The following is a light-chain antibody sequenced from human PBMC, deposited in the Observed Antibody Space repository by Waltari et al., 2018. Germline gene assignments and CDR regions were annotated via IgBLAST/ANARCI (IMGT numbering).Light chain of an antibody. CDR3: QQRGDWSRT. CDR1: QSVSSN. J-gene: IGKJ3*01. Sequence: EIVLTQSPATLSLSPGERATLSCRASQSVSSNLAWYQQKPGQAPRLLFYDASNRATGIPARFSGSGSGTDFTLTISSLEPEDFAVYYCQQRGDWSRTFGPGTKVEIK. V-gene: IGKV3-11*01. CDR2: DAS.